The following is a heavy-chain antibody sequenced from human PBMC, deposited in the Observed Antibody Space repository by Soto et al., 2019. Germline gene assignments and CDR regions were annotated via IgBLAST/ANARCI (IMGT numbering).Heavy chain of an antibody. CDR3: AAELDHAADDALDI. CDR1: GYTFTSYA. Sequence: ASVNVSCKASGYTFTSYAMHWVRQAPGQRLEWMGWINAGNGNTKYSQKFQGRVTITRDTSASTAYMELGSLTSEDTAVYYCAAELDHAADDALDIWGLGTMVTVSS. J-gene: IGHJ3*02. CDR2: INAGNGNT. V-gene: IGHV1-3*01. D-gene: IGHD2-2*03.